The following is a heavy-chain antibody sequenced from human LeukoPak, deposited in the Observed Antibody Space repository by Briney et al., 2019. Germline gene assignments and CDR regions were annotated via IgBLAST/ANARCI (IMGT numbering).Heavy chain of an antibody. CDR2: IRSKAYGGTT. CDR3: TRVFHGELPRPHFDY. CDR1: GFTFGDYA. D-gene: IGHD1-26*01. J-gene: IGHJ4*02. V-gene: IGHV3-49*03. Sequence: QPGRSLRLSCTASGFTFGDYAMSWFRQAPGKGLEWVGFIRSKAYGGTTEYAASVKGRFTISRDDSKSIAYLQMNSLKTEDTAVYYCTRVFHGELPRPHFDYWGQGTLVTVFS.